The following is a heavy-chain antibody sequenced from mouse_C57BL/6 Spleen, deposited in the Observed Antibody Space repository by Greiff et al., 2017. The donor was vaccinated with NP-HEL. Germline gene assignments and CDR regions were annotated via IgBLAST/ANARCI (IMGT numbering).Heavy chain of an antibody. D-gene: IGHD3-2*02. Sequence: QVQLQQPGAELVMPGASVKLSCKASGYTFTSYWMHWVKQRPGQGLEWIGEIDPSDSYTNYNQKFKGKSTLTVDKSSSTAYMQLSSLTSEDSAVYYCARLGYMGDDWGQGTTLTVSS. J-gene: IGHJ2*01. CDR3: ARLGYMGDD. V-gene: IGHV1-69*01. CDR2: IDPSDSYT. CDR1: GYTFTSYW.